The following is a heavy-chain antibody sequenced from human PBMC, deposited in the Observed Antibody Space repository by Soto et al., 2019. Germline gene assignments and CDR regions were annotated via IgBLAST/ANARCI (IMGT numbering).Heavy chain of an antibody. V-gene: IGHV3-11*01. Sequence: GGSLRLSCAASGFTFSDYYMSWIRQAPGKGLEWVSYISSSGSTIYYADSVKGRFTISRDNAKNSLYLQMNSLRAEDTAVYYCARDGVIGEYCSGGSCYVYWGQGTLVTVSS. J-gene: IGHJ4*02. CDR2: ISSSGSTI. CDR1: GFTFSDYY. CDR3: ARDGVIGEYCSGGSCYVY. D-gene: IGHD2-15*01.